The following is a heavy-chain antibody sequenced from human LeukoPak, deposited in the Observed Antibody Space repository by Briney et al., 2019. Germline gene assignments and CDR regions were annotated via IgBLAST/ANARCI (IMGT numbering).Heavy chain of an antibody. CDR2: IRHDGSDK. V-gene: IGHV3-30*02. CDR1: GFTFTRHA. Sequence: GGSLRLSCSASGFTFTRHAMHWVRQAPGKGLEWVAYIRHDGSDKYYADSVKGRFTISRDNSKNTLSLEMNSLRAEDTAVYYCARDFEWALDYWGQGTLVTVSS. D-gene: IGHD3-9*01. CDR3: ARDFEWALDY. J-gene: IGHJ4*02.